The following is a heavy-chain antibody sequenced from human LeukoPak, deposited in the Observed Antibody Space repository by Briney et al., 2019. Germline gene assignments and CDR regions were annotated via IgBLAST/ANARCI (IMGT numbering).Heavy chain of an antibody. V-gene: IGHV1-18*01. J-gene: IGHJ5*02. CDR2: ISAYNGNT. CDR3: ARSYDFWSGYGGNWFYS. D-gene: IGHD3-3*01. CDR1: GYTFTSYG. Sequence: GASVKASCKASGYTFTSYGISWVRQAPGQGLEWMGWISAYNGNTNYAQKLQGRVTMTTDTSTSTAYMELRSLRSDDTAVYYCARSYDFWSGYGGNWFYSWGQGTLVTVSS.